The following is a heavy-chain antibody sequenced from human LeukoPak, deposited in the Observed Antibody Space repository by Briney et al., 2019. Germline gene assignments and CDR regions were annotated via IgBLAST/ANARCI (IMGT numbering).Heavy chain of an antibody. Sequence: SETLSLTCAVYGGSFSGYYWSWIRQSPEKGLEWIGEIDQSESTNYNPSLKSRVTISVDTSKNQFSLRLSSVTAADTAVYYCARGSRGGYSSSWYIPIPPADHWGQGTLVTVSS. CDR2: IDQSEST. CDR3: ARGSRGGYSSSWYIPIPPADH. V-gene: IGHV4-34*01. D-gene: IGHD6-13*01. CDR1: GGSFSGYY. J-gene: IGHJ4*02.